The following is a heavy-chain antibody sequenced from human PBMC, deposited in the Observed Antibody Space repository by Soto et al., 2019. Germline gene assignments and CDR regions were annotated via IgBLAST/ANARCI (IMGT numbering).Heavy chain of an antibody. CDR2: INAGNGNT. CDR3: ARDNVPEGSSWPDY. J-gene: IGHJ4*02. CDR1: GYTFTSYA. D-gene: IGHD6-13*01. V-gene: IGHV1-3*01. Sequence: ASVKVSCKSSGYTFTSYAMHWVRQAPGQRLEWMGWINAGNGNTKYSQKFQGRVTITRDTSASTAYMELSSLRSEDTAVYYCARDNVPEGSSWPDYWGQGTLVTVSS.